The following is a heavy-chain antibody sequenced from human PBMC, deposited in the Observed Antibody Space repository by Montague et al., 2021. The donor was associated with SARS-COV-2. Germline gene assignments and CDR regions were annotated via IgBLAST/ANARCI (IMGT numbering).Heavy chain of an antibody. D-gene: IGHD1-26*01. V-gene: IGHV4-34*01. CDR1: GGSISSYY. CDR2: INHTGST. CDR3: ARGLMSGSYYLGLDY. J-gene: IGHJ4*02. Sequence: ETLSLTCTVSGGSISSYYCLWIRQPPGKGLEWIGEINHTGSTNYKPSLKRRVTISVDTSKNQFSLKVSSVTAADTAVYYCARGLMSGSYYLGLDYWGQGTLVTVSS.